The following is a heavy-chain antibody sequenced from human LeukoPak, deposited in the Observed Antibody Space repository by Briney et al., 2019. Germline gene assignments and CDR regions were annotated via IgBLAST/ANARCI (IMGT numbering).Heavy chain of an antibody. D-gene: IGHD6-19*01. CDR3: AKDLGYSTGWYAFDC. J-gene: IGHJ4*02. CDR2: ISRSGVTT. CDR1: GFSFNSHA. Sequence: GGSLRLSCAASGFSFNSHAMSWVRQAPGKGLEWVSSISRSGVTTYYADSEKGRFTVIRDISKNTLSLQMNSLRAGDTAVYYCAKDLGYSTGWYAFDCWGQGTLVTVSS. V-gene: IGHV3-23*01.